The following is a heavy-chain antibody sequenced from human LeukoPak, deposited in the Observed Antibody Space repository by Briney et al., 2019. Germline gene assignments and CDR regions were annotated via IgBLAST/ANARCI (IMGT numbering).Heavy chain of an antibody. CDR2: INPSGGSV. V-gene: IGHV1-46*01. Sequence: GASVKVSCKASGYTFTSYYIHWVRQAPGQGLEWMGMINPSGGSVSYAQKFQGRVTMTRDTSTSTVYMELSSLRSEDTAVYYCARGSTYCSSISCPMINCDYWGRGTLVTVSS. D-gene: IGHD2-2*01. CDR1: GYTFTSYY. J-gene: IGHJ4*02. CDR3: ARGSTYCSSISCPMINCDY.